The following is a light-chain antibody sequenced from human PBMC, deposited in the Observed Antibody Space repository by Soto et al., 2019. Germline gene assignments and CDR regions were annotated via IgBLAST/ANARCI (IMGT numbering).Light chain of an antibody. CDR3: QQYGRSPL. Sequence: ENVLTQYPGTLSLSPGETASLSCRASRGVGTSYLAWYQQKPGQAPRLLLYGTSNRATGIPDRFSGSGSGTDFTLTISGLEPEDFAVYFCQQYGRSPLFGQGTKLEIK. CDR1: RGVGTSY. V-gene: IGKV3-20*01. J-gene: IGKJ2*01. CDR2: GTS.